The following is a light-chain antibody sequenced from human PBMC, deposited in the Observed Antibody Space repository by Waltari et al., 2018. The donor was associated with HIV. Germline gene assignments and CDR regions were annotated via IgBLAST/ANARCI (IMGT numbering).Light chain of an antibody. Sequence: EIVMTQSPATLSVSPGESVTLSCRASQRVSSNLAWYQQRPCQAPRLLIFSAATRAPGIPARFSGSGSGTEFTLTISSLQSEDFAVYYCQQYNDWPLYSFGQGTKLEI. CDR2: SAA. CDR3: QQYNDWPLYS. V-gene: IGKV3-15*01. J-gene: IGKJ2*03. CDR1: QRVSSN.